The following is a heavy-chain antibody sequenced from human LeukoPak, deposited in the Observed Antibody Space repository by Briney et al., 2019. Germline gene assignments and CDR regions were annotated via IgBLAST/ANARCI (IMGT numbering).Heavy chain of an antibody. J-gene: IGHJ6*03. D-gene: IGHD3-10*01. CDR3: ARIGVYYYYYYMDV. CDR1: GGSISSGDYY. V-gene: IGHV4-30-4*08. Sequence: SETLSLTCAVSGGSISSGDYYWSWIRQPPGKGLEWIGYIYYSGSTYYNPSLKSRVTISVDTSKNQFSLKLSSVTAADTAVYYCARIGVYYYYYYMDVWGKGTTVTVSS. CDR2: IYYSGST.